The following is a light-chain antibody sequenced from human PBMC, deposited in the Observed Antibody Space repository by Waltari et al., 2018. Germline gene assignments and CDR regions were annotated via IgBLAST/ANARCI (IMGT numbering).Light chain of an antibody. CDR2: GAS. CDR3: HQYNNWPPFT. CDR1: QSVGTN. V-gene: IGKV3-15*01. Sequence: ETVMTHSPTTLSVSPGEGVTLSCRASQSVGTNLAWHQHTPGQAPRLLIYGASTRAAGIPVRFSGSGSGTEFTLTISGLQSEDFAVYYCHQYNNWPPFTFGPGTKVDI. J-gene: IGKJ3*01.